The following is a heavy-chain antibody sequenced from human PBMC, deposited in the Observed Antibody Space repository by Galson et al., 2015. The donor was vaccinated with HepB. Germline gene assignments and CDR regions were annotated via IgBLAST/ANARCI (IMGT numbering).Heavy chain of an antibody. Sequence: SLRLSCAASGFTFSSYSMNWVRQAPGKGLEWVSYISSSSSTIYYADSVKGRFTISRDNAKNSLYLQMNSLRAEDTAVYYCARSHRATVTANLPKYYMDVWGKGTTVTVSS. CDR3: ARSHRATVTANLPKYYMDV. V-gene: IGHV3-48*01. CDR1: GFTFSSYS. J-gene: IGHJ6*03. D-gene: IGHD4-17*01. CDR2: ISSSSSTI.